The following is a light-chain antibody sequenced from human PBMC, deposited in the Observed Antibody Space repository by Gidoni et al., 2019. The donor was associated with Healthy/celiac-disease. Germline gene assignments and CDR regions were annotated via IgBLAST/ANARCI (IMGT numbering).Light chain of an antibody. CDR3: QQYYSTPRT. J-gene: IGKJ2*02. Sequence: DIVMTQSPDSLPVSLGERATINCKSSQSVLYSSNNKNYLAWYQQNTGQPPKLLIYWASTREAVVPDRFSGSGSGTDFTLTISSLQAESVAVYYCQQYYSTPRTFGQGTKLEIK. CDR2: WAS. CDR1: QSVLYSSNNKNY. V-gene: IGKV4-1*01.